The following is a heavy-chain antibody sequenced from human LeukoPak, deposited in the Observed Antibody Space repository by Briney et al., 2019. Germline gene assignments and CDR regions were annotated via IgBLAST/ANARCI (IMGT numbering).Heavy chain of an antibody. CDR2: IIPIFGTA. J-gene: IGHJ6*02. CDR3: ARDVYSSGWPYYYGMDV. CDR1: GYTFTGYH. Sequence: GASVKVSCKASGYTFTGYHMHWVRQAPGQGLEWMGGIIPIFGTANYAQKFQGRVTITADESTSTAYMELSSLRSEDTAVYYCARDVYSSGWPYYYGMDVWGQGTTVTVSS. V-gene: IGHV1-69*13. D-gene: IGHD6-19*01.